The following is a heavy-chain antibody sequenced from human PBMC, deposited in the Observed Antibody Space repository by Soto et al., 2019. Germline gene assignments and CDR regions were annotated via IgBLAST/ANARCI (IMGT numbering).Heavy chain of an antibody. J-gene: IGHJ6*02. Sequence: ASVKVSCKASGYTFTSYDINWVRQATGQGLEWMGWMNPNSGNTGYAQKFKGRVTMTRNTSISTAYMELSSLRSEDTAVYYCAISHAEIDVLTHLGMDVWGQGTTVTVSS. CDR3: AISHAEIDVLTHLGMDV. D-gene: IGHD7-27*01. CDR2: MNPNSGNT. V-gene: IGHV1-8*01. CDR1: GYTFTSYD.